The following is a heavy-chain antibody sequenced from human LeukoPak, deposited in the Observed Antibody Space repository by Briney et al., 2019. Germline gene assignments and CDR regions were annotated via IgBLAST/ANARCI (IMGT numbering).Heavy chain of an antibody. J-gene: IGHJ4*02. Sequence: PGGSLRLSCVTSGFPFSTYSMNWVLQAPGKGLEWLSYITSTSDTIYYADSVKGRFTISRDNAKNSLYLQMNSLRAEDTAVYYCASFPWDLRPTWGQGTLVSVAS. CDR3: ASFPWDLRPT. V-gene: IGHV3-48*01. D-gene: IGHD1-26*01. CDR1: GFPFSTYS. CDR2: ITSTSDTI.